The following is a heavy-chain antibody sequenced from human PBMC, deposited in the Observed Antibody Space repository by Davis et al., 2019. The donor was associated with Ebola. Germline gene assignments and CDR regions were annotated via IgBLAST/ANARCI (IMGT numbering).Heavy chain of an antibody. CDR2: VYSCDSDT. D-gene: IGHD5/OR15-5a*01. V-gene: IGHV5-51*01. CDR3: ARHSVLGLYNWFDP. J-gene: IGHJ5*02. CDR1: GYTFSNFW. Sequence: GESLKISCTTSGYTFSNFWIGWVRQLPGRGLELMGIVYSCDSDTRYSPSSQGRVTISADESNSTAYLQWSSLKASDTAIYYCARHSVLGLYNWFDPWGQGTLVTVSS.